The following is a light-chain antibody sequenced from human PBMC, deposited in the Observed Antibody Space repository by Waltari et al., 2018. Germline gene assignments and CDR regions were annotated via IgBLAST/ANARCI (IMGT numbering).Light chain of an antibody. V-gene: IGLV2-14*03. J-gene: IGLJ2*01. CDR2: EVS. CDR1: SRDVGPYTD. CDR3: ISYSSSTTLGV. Sequence: QSALTQPASVSGSPGQSITISCTGSSRDVGPYTDASWYQQPPGKAPKLMIYEVSNRPSGVSNRFSGSKTGNTASLTISWLLAEDEADYYCISYSSSTTLGVFGGGTKLTVL.